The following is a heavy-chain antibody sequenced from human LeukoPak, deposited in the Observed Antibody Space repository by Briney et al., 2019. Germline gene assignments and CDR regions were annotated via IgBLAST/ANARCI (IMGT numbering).Heavy chain of an antibody. Sequence: SVKVSCKASGGTFSSYAISWVRQAPGQGLEWMGGIIPIFGTANYAQKFQGRVTITADESTSTAYMELSSLRSEDTAVYYCASIYHLASYGSPYYFDYWGQGTLVTVSS. CDR1: GGTFSSYA. CDR3: ASIYHLASYGSPYYFDY. D-gene: IGHD5-18*01. CDR2: IIPIFGTA. J-gene: IGHJ4*02. V-gene: IGHV1-69*13.